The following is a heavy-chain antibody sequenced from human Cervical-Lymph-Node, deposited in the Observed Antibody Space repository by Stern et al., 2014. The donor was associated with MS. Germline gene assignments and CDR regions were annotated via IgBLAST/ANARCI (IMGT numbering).Heavy chain of an antibody. CDR2: TTSLLGSA. CDR1: GDTFSSLD. Sequence: QVQLVESGAEVKKPGSSVKVSCKASGDTFSSLDIGWVRQAPGQVPEWLGGTTSLLGSANYVQNFQGRVTFSADDSTSTTYMELSSLRSEDTAVYYCARHQAGIAADWGQGTLVTVSS. J-gene: IGHJ4*02. V-gene: IGHV1-69*01. CDR3: ARHQAGIAAD. D-gene: IGHD6-13*01.